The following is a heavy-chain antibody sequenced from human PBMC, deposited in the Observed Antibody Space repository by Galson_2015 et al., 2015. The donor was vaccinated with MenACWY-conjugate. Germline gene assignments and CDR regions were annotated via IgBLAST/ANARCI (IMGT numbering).Heavy chain of an antibody. J-gene: IGHJ4*02. Sequence: SVKVSCKASGLTFMSSRITWRRQAPGQGLEWMSWISAYNGHTKYAQNLQGRVTMTTETSTRTAYIELRSQTSYYTAIYYCARISGVSANCGGGNCDWCKSQFDSWGQGTLVIVSS. V-gene: IGHV1-18*01. CDR1: GLTFMSSR. CDR2: ISAYNGHT. CDR3: ARISGVSANCGGGNCDWCKSQFDS. D-gene: IGHD2-21*01.